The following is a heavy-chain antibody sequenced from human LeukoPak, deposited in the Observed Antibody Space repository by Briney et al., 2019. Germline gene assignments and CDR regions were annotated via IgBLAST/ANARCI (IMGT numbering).Heavy chain of an antibody. V-gene: IGHV1-2*02. CDR2: INPSSGGT. J-gene: IGHJ4*02. Sequence: ASVKVSCKASGYTFTGYYMHWVRQAPGQGLEWMGWINPSSGGTKYAQKFQSRDTMTRDTSISTAYMELSRLRSDDTAVYYCARAGSVRRVIKYIDYWGQGTLVTVSS. D-gene: IGHD3-10*02. CDR1: GYTFTGYY. CDR3: ARAGSVRRVIKYIDY.